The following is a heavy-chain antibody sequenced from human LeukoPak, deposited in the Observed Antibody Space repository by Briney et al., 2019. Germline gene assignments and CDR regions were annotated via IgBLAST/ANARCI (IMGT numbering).Heavy chain of an antibody. Sequence: SETLSLTCTVSGGSISSSSYYWGWIRQPPGKGLEWIGSRYYSGSTYYNPSLKSRVTISVDTSKNQFSLKLSSVTAADTAVYYCARLERGYCSGGRCYPYWGQGTLVTVSS. J-gene: IGHJ4*02. D-gene: IGHD2-15*01. CDR1: GGSISSSSYY. CDR3: ARLERGYCSGGRCYPY. V-gene: IGHV4-39*01. CDR2: RYYSGST.